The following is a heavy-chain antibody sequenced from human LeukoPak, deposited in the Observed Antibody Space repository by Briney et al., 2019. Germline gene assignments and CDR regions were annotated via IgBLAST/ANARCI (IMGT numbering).Heavy chain of an antibody. D-gene: IGHD3-16*01. V-gene: IGHV4-39*01. Sequence: KPAETLSLVCPVSGASVSSRSYCWGWIRQPRGKGLEWFGRIYFSGSTYYNPSLKSRVTISLDTSKNQFSLKLSSVTAADTAVYYCARGIANVYYYSFFFDYWGQGTLVTVSS. CDR3: ARGIANVYYYSFFFDY. J-gene: IGHJ4*02. CDR1: GASVSSRSYC. CDR2: IYFSGST.